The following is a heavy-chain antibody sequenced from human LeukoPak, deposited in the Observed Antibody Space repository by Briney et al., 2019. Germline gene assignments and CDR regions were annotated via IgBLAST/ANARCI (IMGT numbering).Heavy chain of an antibody. Sequence: QPGGSLRLSCAASXFTFRSYSMNWVRQAPGKGLECVSAISDSGDSTYYADSVNGRFTVSRDNSKNTLYLQMDSLRAEDTAVYYCAKLDYYDTHWGQGTLVTVSS. V-gene: IGHV3-23*01. CDR3: AKLDYYDTH. CDR1: XFTFRSYS. CDR2: ISDSGDST. D-gene: IGHD3-22*01. J-gene: IGHJ4*02.